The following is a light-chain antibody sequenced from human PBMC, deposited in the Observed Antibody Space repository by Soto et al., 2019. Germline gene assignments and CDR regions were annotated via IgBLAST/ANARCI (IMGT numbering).Light chain of an antibody. Sequence: SVLTQPTSVSGSPGQSITFSCTGTSRDVGSYNLVSWYQQHPGKAPNPMIYEVSKRPSGVSNRFSGSKSGNTASLTISGLQAEDEADYYCCSYAGSSTFLYVFGTGTKVTVL. V-gene: IGLV2-23*02. CDR3: CSYAGSSTFLYV. CDR2: EVS. CDR1: SRDVGSYNL. J-gene: IGLJ1*01.